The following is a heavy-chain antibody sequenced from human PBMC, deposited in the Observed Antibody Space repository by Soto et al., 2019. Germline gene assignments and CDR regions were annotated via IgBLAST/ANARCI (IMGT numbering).Heavy chain of an antibody. CDR1: GYNFIAQN. CDR2: MNPNSGGS. D-gene: IGHD1-1*01. Sequence: QVHLVQSGAEVKKPGASVKVSCMASGYNFIAQNIHWVRQAPGLGFERMGKMNPNSGGSDYAQEFQVRVSLTRNTSISTVYMELTNLISDDTAVYYCARERHLNAPSDAFELWGQGTMVIVSS. J-gene: IGHJ3*01. CDR3: ARERHLNAPSDAFEL. V-gene: IGHV1-2*02.